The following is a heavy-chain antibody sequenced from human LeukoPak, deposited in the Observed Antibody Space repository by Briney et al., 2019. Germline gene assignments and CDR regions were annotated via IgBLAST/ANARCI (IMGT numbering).Heavy chain of an antibody. CDR2: IYSSGST. CDR1: GGSFSGYY. CDR3: AKSGGYGLIDY. V-gene: IGHV4-34*01. J-gene: IGHJ4*01. Sequence: SETLSLTCAVYGGSFSGYYWSWIRQPPGKGLEWIGSIYSSGSTYYNSSLKSRVPISIDTSKNQVSLKMSSVTAADTAVYYCAKSGGYGLIDYWGQGTLVTVSS. D-gene: IGHD6-25*01.